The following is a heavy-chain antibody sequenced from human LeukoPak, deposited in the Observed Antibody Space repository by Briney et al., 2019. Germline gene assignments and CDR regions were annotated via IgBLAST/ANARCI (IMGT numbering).Heavy chain of an antibody. CDR1: GYTFTGYY. CDR3: ARRNPSISYGGNAPTGWFDP. D-gene: IGHD4-23*01. V-gene: IGHV1-69*13. J-gene: IGHJ5*02. CDR2: IIPIFGTA. Sequence: GASVKVSRKASGYTFTGYYMHWVRQAPRQGLEWMGGIIPIFGTANYAQKFQGRVRITADETTSTAYMALSSLRSEDTAVYYCARRNPSISYGGNAPTGWFDPWGQGTLVTVSS.